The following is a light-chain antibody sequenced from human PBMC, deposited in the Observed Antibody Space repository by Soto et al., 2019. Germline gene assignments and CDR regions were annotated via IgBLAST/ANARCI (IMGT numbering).Light chain of an antibody. CDR3: PLYAILPIR. CDR1: QSVSSSY. Sequence: ELVLSMSLGDLVLPTRERATLSCRASQSVSSSYLAWYQQKPGQAPRLLIYGASSRATGIPDRFSGGGSGTDFTFTISCRQPEDIAPYYCPLYAILPIRFCGGAKVAIK. V-gene: IGKV3-20*01. CDR2: GAS. J-gene: IGKJ4*01.